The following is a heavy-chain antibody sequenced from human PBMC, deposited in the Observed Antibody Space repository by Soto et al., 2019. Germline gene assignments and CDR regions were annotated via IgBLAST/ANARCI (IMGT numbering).Heavy chain of an antibody. J-gene: IGHJ4*02. CDR2: SRNQANGYST. CDR1: GFTLSDHY. V-gene: IGHV3-72*01. D-gene: IGHD3-22*01. CDR3: AKDAGDYESSGYYYFDY. Sequence: PGGSLRLSCSVSGFTLSDHYIDWVRQAPGKGLEWVGRSRNQANGYSTIYAASVKGRFTTSRDDSKNLVYLQMESLRTEDTAVYYCAKDAGDYESSGYYYFDYWGQGTLVTVSS.